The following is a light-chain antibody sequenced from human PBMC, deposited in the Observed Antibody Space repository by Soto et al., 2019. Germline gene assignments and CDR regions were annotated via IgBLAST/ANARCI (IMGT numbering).Light chain of an antibody. CDR3: SSYTSSTTLV. CDR1: NSDVGGYNY. J-gene: IGLJ1*01. Sequence: QSVLTQPASVSGSPGQSLTISCTGTNSDVGGYNYVSWYQQHPGKAPKLMIYDVIHRPSGVSNRFSGSKSGNTASLTISGLQAEDEADYYCSSYTSSTTLVFGTGTKVTVL. V-gene: IGLV2-14*01. CDR2: DVI.